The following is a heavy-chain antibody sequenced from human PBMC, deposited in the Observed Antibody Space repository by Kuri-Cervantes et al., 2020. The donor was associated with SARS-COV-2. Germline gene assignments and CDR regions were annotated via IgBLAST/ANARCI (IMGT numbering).Heavy chain of an antibody. J-gene: IGHJ6*03. D-gene: IGHD4-17*01. CDR1: GGSISSSSYY. V-gene: IGHV4-61*05. Sequence: SETLSLTCTVSGGSISSSSYYWGWIRQPPGKGLEWIGYIYYSGSTNYNPSLKSRVTISVDTSKNQFSLKLSSVTAADTAVYYCASLGPGGLRRPFYYYYYYMDVWGKGTTVTVSS. CDR3: ASLGPGGLRRPFYYYYYYMDV. CDR2: IYYSGST.